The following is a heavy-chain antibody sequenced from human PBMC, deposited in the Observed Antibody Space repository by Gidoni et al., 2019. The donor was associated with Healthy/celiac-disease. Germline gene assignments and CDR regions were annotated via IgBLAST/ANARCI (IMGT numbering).Heavy chain of an antibody. CDR2: ISSSGSTI. CDR3: ARVVVINFSYYYYGMDV. CDR1: GFTFSSYE. V-gene: IGHV3-48*03. J-gene: IGHJ6*02. Sequence: EVQLVESGGGLVQPGGSLRLSCAASGFTFSSYEMNWVRQAPGKGLEWVSYISSSGSTIYYADSVKGRFTISRDNAKNSLYLQMNSLRAEDTAVYYCARVVVINFSYYYYGMDVWGQGTTVTVSS. D-gene: IGHD3-22*01.